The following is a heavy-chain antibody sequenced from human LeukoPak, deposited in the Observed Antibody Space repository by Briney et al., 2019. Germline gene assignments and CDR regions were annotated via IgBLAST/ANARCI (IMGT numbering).Heavy chain of an antibody. J-gene: IGHJ4*02. D-gene: IGHD2-15*01. CDR1: GFTFSSYA. Sequence: GGSLRLSCAASGFTFSSYAMHWVRQAPGKGLEWVAVISYDGSNKYYADSVKGRFTISRDNSKNTLYLQMNSLRAEDTAVYYCARVVSSNIVVVVAATGLDYWGQGTLVTVSS. CDR2: ISYDGSNK. CDR3: ARVVSSNIVVVVAATGLDY. V-gene: IGHV3-30-3*01.